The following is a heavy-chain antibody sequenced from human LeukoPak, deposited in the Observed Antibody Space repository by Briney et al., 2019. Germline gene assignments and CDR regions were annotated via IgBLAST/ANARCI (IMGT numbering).Heavy chain of an antibody. CDR1: GWTLSELS. V-gene: IGHV1-24*01. CDR2: LDPADEQK. D-gene: IGHD3-22*01. Sequence: ASVKVSCKVFGWTLSELSMHWVRQAPGKGLEWMGGLDPADEQKINAQNFQGRVTMTEDTSADTAYMEVSSLRSDDTAVYYCATYDSSGYLDFWGQGTLVTVSS. J-gene: IGHJ4*02. CDR3: ATYDSSGYLDF.